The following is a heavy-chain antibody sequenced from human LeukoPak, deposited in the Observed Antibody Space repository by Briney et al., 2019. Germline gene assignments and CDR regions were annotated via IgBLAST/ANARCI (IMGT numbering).Heavy chain of an antibody. CDR3: AKDPPGAGPDFDC. D-gene: IGHD6-19*01. V-gene: IGHV3-23*01. J-gene: IGHJ4*02. CDR1: GFTFSSYT. Sequence: PGGSLRLSCATSGFTFSSYTMNWVRQAPGKGLEWVSGISGSDGSTYYADSVKGRFTISRDNSKNTLYLQMNSLRVEDTAVYYCAKDPPGAGPDFDCWGQGTLVTVS. CDR2: ISGSDGST.